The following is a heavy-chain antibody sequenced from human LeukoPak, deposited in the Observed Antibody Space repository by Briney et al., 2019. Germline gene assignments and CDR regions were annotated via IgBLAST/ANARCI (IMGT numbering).Heavy chain of an antibody. V-gene: IGHV3-23*01. J-gene: IGHJ4*02. Sequence: GGSLRLSCAASGFTFSSYAMNWVRQAPGKGLEWVSGISGSGDSTYYADSVKGRFTIPRDNSKNTLYLQMNSLRAEDAAVYYCAKDYCSSSRCYFDYWGQGTLVTVSS. CDR1: GFTFSSYA. CDR2: ISGSGDST. D-gene: IGHD2-2*01. CDR3: AKDYCSSSRCYFDY.